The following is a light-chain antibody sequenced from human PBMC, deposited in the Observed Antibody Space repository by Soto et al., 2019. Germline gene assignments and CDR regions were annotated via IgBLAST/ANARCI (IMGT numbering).Light chain of an antibody. Sequence: IQLTQSPSSLSASTGDRVTITCLASQGISSYLAWYQQKPGKAPKLLIYAASTLQSGVPSRFSGSGSGTDFTLTISCLQSEDFATYYCQQYYSYPWTFGQGTKVDIK. J-gene: IGKJ1*01. V-gene: IGKV1-8*01. CDR2: AAS. CDR3: QQYYSYPWT. CDR1: QGISSY.